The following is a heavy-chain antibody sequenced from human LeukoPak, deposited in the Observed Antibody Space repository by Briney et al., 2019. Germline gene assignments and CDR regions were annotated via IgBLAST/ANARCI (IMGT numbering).Heavy chain of an antibody. CDR2: IYSGGST. Sequence: GGSLRLSCAASGSTVSSNYMSWVRQAPGKGLEWVSVIYSGGSTYYADSVKGRFTISRDNSKNTLFLQMNSLRAEDTAVYYCARGPLPYGYLDYWGQGTLVTVSS. J-gene: IGHJ4*02. CDR3: ARGPLPYGYLDY. D-gene: IGHD5-18*01. V-gene: IGHV3-53*01. CDR1: GSTVSSNY.